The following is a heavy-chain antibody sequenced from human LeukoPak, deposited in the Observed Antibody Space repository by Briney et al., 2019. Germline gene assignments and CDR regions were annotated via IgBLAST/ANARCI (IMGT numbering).Heavy chain of an antibody. J-gene: IGHJ4*02. D-gene: IGHD2-2*01. CDR3: AREPPESYHFDY. CDR2: IKVSGGRT. CDR1: GYTFSGFY. V-gene: IGHV1-46*01. Sequence: ASVKVSCTASGYTFSGFYAHWVRQAPGQGLEWMGIIKVSGGRTDYAQKFQGRVTMTRDMSTSTVYMELSNLRSEDTAVYYCAREPPESYHFDYWGQGTLVTVSS.